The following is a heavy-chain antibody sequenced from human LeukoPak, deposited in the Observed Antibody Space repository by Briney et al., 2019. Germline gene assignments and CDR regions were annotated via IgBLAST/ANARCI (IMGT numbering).Heavy chain of an antibody. J-gene: IGHJ4*02. V-gene: IGHV4-59*08. CDR3: ARHDPSRSGWYGYFDY. D-gene: IGHD6-19*01. CDR1: GGSISSYY. CDR2: IYYSGST. Sequence: SETLSLTCTVSGGSISSYYWSWIRQPPGKGLEWIGYIYYSGSTNYNPSLKSRVTISVDTSKNQFSLELSSVTAADTAVYYCARHDPSRSGWYGYFDYWGQGTLVTVSS.